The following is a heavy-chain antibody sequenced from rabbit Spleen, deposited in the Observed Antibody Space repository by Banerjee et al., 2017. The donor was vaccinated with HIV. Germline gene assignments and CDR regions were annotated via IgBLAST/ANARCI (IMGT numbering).Heavy chain of an antibody. D-gene: IGHD8-1*01. Sequence: VESGGDLVKPGASLTLTCTASGVSFSFNNYMCWVRQAPGKGLECIACIYTGNSGSTYYANWAKGRFTISKTSSTTVTLEMTSLAVADTATYFCARDAGTSFSTYGMDLWGPGTLVTVS. CDR3: ARDAGTSFSTYGMDL. V-gene: IGHV1S40*01. CDR1: GVSFSFNNY. CDR2: IYTGNSGST. J-gene: IGHJ6*01.